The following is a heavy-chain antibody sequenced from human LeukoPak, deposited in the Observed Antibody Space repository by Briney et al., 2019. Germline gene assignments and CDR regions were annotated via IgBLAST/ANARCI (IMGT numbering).Heavy chain of an antibody. Sequence: PGGSLRLSCAAPGFTFSQYDMHWVRQAPGKGLEWVAVISTDVSHKYYADYVEGRFTISRDNSRNTMYLQMNSLRPEDTAIYYCANRLNNAFEMWGQGTMVTVFS. CDR2: ISTDVSHK. D-gene: IGHD2/OR15-2a*01. CDR3: ANRLNNAFEM. CDR1: GFTFSQYD. V-gene: IGHV3-30*18. J-gene: IGHJ3*02.